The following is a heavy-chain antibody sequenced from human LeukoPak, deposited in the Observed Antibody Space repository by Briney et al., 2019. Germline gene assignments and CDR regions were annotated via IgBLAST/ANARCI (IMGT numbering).Heavy chain of an antibody. D-gene: IGHD3-10*01. CDR1: GYSFSSYW. J-gene: IGHJ4*02. CDR3: ARRRSSTLIDY. CDR2: IYPGDSDT. Sequence: PGESLKISCKGSGYSFSSYWIAWVRQMPGKGPEWMGIIYPGDSDTTYSPSFQGQVTISADKSISTAYLQWNSLKASDTAMYFCARRRSSTLIDYWGQGTLVTVSS. V-gene: IGHV5-51*01.